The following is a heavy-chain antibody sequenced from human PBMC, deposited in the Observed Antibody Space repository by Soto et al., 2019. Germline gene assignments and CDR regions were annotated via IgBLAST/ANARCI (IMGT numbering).Heavy chain of an antibody. CDR1: GFTFSNYD. CDR3: AKYLSGYRNYYGIDV. CDR2: ISSSGGTT. D-gene: IGHD3-3*01. J-gene: IGHJ6*02. Sequence: EVQLLESGGGLVQPGGSLRLSCAASGFTFSNYDMNWVRQAPGKGLEWVSGISSSGGTTFYADSVKGRFTLSRDNSKNTLSLHRNSLRADDTAGYYCAKYLSGYRNYYGIDVWGQGATVTVSS. V-gene: IGHV3-23*01.